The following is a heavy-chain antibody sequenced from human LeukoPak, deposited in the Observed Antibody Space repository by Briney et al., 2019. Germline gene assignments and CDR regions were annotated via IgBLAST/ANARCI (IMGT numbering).Heavy chain of an antibody. V-gene: IGHV3-53*01. J-gene: IGHJ4*02. CDR2: FYSGGNT. CDR1: GFTVSTNY. D-gene: IGHD2-2*01. Sequence: GGSLRLSCVVSGFTVSTNYMSWVREAPGKGLEWVSVFYSGGNTYYADSVKGRFTISRDNAKNTLYLQMNSLRAEDTAVYYCARGASARQDYWGQGTLVTVSS. CDR3: ARGASARQDY.